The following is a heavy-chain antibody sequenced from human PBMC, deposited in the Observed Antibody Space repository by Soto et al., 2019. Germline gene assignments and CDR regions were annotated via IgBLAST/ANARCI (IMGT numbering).Heavy chain of an antibody. D-gene: IGHD3-3*01. CDR2: ISSSSSTI. CDR3: AREYETYDFWSGYYDY. Sequence: RRLSCAASGFTFSSYSMNWVRQAPGKGLEWVSYISSSSSTIYYADSVKGRFTISRDNAKNSLYLQMNSLRDEDAAVYYCAREYETYDFWSGYYDYWGQGTLVTVSS. J-gene: IGHJ4*02. V-gene: IGHV3-48*02. CDR1: GFTFSSYS.